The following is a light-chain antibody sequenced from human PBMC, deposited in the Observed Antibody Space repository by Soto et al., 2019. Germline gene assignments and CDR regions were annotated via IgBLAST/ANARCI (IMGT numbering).Light chain of an antibody. J-gene: IGKJ4*01. V-gene: IGKV1-39*01. CDR1: QSISSY. Sequence: DIQMTQSPSSLSASVGDRVTITCRASQSISSYLNWYQQKPGEAPKLLIYAASSLQSGVPSRFSGSGSGTDFTLTISSLQPEDFATYYCQQSYSTPLPXGGGTKVDIK. CDR3: QQSYSTPLP. CDR2: AAS.